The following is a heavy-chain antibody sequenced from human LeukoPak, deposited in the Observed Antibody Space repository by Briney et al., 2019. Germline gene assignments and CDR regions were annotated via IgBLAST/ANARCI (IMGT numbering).Heavy chain of an antibody. CDR2: ISSSSSYI. D-gene: IGHD4-17*01. V-gene: IGHV3-21*01. CDR1: GFTLSQYG. J-gene: IGHJ3*02. CDR3: AGITVTTTYDAFDI. Sequence: GGSLRLSCVASGFTLSQYGMHWVRQAPGKGLEWVSSISSSSSYIYYADSVKGRFTISRDNAKNSLYLQMNSLRAEDTAVYYCAGITVTTTYDAFDIWGQGTMVTVSS.